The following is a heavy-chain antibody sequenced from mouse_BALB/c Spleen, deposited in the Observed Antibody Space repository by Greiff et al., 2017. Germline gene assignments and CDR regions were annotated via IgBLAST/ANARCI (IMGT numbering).Heavy chain of an antibody. Sequence: EVHLVESGGGLVKPGGSLKLSCAASGFTFSSYAMSWVRQSPEKRLEWVAEISSGGSYTYYPDTVTGRFTISRDNAKNTLYLEMSSLRSEDTAMYYCARAGLYYFDYWGQGTTLTVSS. J-gene: IGHJ2*01. CDR3: ARAGLYYFDY. CDR2: ISSGGSYT. V-gene: IGHV5-9-4*01. CDR1: GFTFSSYA.